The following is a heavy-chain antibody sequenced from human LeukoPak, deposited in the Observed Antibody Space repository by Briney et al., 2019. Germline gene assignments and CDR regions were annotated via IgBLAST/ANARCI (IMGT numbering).Heavy chain of an antibody. CDR1: GFTFSSYS. V-gene: IGHV3-21*01. Sequence: PGGSLRLSCAASGFTFSSYSMNWVRQAPGKGLEWVSAISGSGGSTYYADSVKGRFTISRDNAKNSLYLQMNSLRAEDTAVYYCARDPGIAARPLHFDYWGQGTLVTVSS. CDR2: ISGSGGST. J-gene: IGHJ4*02. CDR3: ARDPGIAARPLHFDY. D-gene: IGHD6-6*01.